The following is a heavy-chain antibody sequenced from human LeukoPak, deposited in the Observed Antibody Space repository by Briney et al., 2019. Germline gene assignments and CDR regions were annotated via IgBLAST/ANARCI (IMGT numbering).Heavy chain of an antibody. CDR1: GFTFSSYS. CDR2: ISSSSSYI. D-gene: IGHD3-22*01. J-gene: IGHJ4*02. CDR3: ARAVGTYYYDSSGSRLMGY. V-gene: IGHV3-21*01. Sequence: GGSLRLSCAASGFTFSSYSMNWVRQAPGKGLGWVSSISSSSSYIYYADSVKGRFTISRDNAKNSLYLQMNSLRAEDTAVYYCARAVGTYYYDSSGSRLMGYWGQGTLVTVSS.